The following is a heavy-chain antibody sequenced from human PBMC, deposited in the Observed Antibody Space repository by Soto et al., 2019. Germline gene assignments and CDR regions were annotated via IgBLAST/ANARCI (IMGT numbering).Heavy chain of an antibody. J-gene: IGHJ4*02. CDR2: IIPIFGTA. D-gene: IGHD6-13*01. CDR1: GGTFSSYA. V-gene: IGHV1-69*12. CDR3: AGADSSSWPTFDY. Sequence: QVQLVQSGAEVKKPGSSVKVSCKASGGTFSSYAISWVRQAPGQGLEWMGGIIPIFGTANYAQKFQGRVTITADESTSTASMELSSLRSEGTAVYYCAGADSSSWPTFDYWGQGTLVTVSS.